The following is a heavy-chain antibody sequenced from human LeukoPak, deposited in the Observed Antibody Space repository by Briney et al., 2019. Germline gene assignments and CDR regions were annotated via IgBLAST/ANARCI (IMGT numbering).Heavy chain of an antibody. CDR2: IHPGDSAT. Sequence: GESLKISCKASGYRFTNYWIGWVRQMPGKGLEWMGIIHPGDSATKYSPSFQDQVTMSFDESTTTAYLQWSSLRASDSAIYYCARGGTYRYGSSDYWGQGTLVTVSS. CDR3: ARGGTYRYGSSDY. J-gene: IGHJ4*02. CDR1: GYRFTNYW. V-gene: IGHV5-51*01. D-gene: IGHD5-18*01.